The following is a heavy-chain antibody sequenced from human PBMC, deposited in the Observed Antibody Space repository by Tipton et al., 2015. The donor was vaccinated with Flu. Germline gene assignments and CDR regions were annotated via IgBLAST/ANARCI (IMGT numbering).Heavy chain of an antibody. D-gene: IGHD3-22*01. Sequence: TLSLTCTVSGGSISSYYWSWLRQPPGKGLEWIGYIYYSGSTNYNPSLKSRVTISVDTSKNQFSLKLSSVTAADTAVYYCARGAYYGTKYWGQGTLVTVSS. V-gene: IGHV4-59*01. CDR1: GGSISSYY. CDR3: ARGAYYGTKY. J-gene: IGHJ4*02. CDR2: IYYSGST.